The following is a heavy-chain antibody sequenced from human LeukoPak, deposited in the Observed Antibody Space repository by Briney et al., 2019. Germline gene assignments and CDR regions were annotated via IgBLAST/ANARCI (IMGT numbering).Heavy chain of an antibody. D-gene: IGHD3-10*01. Sequence: PSETLSLTCTVSGGSISSSSYYWGWIRQPPGKGLEWIGSIYYSGSTYYNPPLKSRVTISVDTSKNQFFLKLSSVTAADTAAYYCARGLWFGELRYWFDPWGQGTLVTVSS. CDR1: GGSISSSSYY. CDR3: ARGLWFGELRYWFDP. CDR2: IYYSGST. J-gene: IGHJ5*02. V-gene: IGHV4-39*07.